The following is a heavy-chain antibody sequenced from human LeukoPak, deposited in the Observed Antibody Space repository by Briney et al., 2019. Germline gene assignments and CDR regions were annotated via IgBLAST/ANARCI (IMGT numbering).Heavy chain of an antibody. V-gene: IGHV1-18*01. Sequence: ASVKVSCTASGYTFTSYGISWVRQAPGQGLEWMGWISAYNGNTNYAQKFQGRVTITADESTSTAYMELSSLRSEDTAVYYCARGAVVVTAINWFDPWGQGTLVTVSS. J-gene: IGHJ5*02. CDR1: GYTFTSYG. CDR3: ARGAVVVTAINWFDP. D-gene: IGHD2-21*02. CDR2: ISAYNGNT.